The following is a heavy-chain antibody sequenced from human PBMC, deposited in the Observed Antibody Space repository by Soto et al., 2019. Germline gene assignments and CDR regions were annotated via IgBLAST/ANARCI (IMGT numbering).Heavy chain of an antibody. J-gene: IGHJ4*02. CDR1: GGSINTVNYY. CDR2: IYNGGTT. V-gene: IGHV4-30-4*01. Sequence: SETLCLTCTVAGGSINTVNYYWSWIRQSPDKGLEWIGHIYNGGTTYFNPSLKSRLTISIDTSKSQFSLNLSSVTAADTAVYFYARVTGDYDFDYWGQGTLVTVSS. CDR3: ARVTGDYDFDY. D-gene: IGHD4-17*01.